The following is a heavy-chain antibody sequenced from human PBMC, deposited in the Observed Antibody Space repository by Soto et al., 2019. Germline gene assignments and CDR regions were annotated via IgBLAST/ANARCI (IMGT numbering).Heavy chain of an antibody. V-gene: IGHV4-34*01. J-gene: IGHJ6*02. CDR2: INHSGST. CDR3: ARDGIAAVYRKYYYYGMDV. CDR1: GGSFSGYY. Sequence: SETLSLTCAVYGGSFSGYYWSWIRQPPGKGLEWIGEINHSGSTNYNPSLKSRVTISVDTSKNQFSLKLSSVTAADTAVYYCARDGIAAVYRKYYYYGMDVWGQGTTVTVSS. D-gene: IGHD6-13*01.